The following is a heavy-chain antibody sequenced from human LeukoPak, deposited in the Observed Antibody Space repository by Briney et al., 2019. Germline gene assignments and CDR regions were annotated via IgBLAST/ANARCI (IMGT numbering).Heavy chain of an antibody. V-gene: IGHV3-21*01. Sequence: PGGSLRLSCAASGFTFSSYWMHWVRQAPGKGLEWVSSISSSSSYIYYADSVKGRFTISRDNAKNSLYLQMNSLRAEDTAVYYCARDLMGYYYYMDVWGKGTTVTVSS. CDR3: ARDLMGYYYYMDV. CDR1: GFTFSSYW. CDR2: ISSSSSYI. J-gene: IGHJ6*03.